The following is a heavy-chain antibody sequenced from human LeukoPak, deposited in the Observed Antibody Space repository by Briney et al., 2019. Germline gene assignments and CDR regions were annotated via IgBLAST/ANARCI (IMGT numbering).Heavy chain of an antibody. D-gene: IGHD4-17*01. CDR1: GFTFSSYW. Sequence: GGSLRLSCAASGFTFSSYWLSWVRQAPGEGLEWVANIKEDGTEKYYVDSVKGRFTISRDNAKNSLYLRMNSLRAAGTAVYYCAKSFTVTHNNWFDPWGQGTLVTVSS. CDR3: AKSFTVTHNNWFDP. J-gene: IGHJ5*02. V-gene: IGHV3-7*01. CDR2: IKEDGTEK.